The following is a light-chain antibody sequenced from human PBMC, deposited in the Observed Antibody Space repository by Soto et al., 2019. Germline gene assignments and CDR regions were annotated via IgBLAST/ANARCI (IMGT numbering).Light chain of an antibody. CDR3: CSYAGGTSVV. J-gene: IGLJ2*01. CDR1: SSDVGRYNL. Sequence: QSALTQPASVSGSPGQSITISCTGSSSDVGRYNLVSWYQQHPGKAPKLIIYEDIERPSGVSNRFSGSKSGNTASLTISGLQTEDGADYYCCSYAGGTSVVFGGGPKLPVL. V-gene: IGLV2-23*01. CDR2: EDI.